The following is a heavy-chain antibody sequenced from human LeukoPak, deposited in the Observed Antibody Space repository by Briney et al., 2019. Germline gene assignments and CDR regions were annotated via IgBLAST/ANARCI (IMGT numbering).Heavy chain of an antibody. D-gene: IGHD3-22*01. V-gene: IGHV1-46*01. Sequence: EASVKVSCKASGYTFTSYYLHWVRQAPGQGLEWMGIINPSGASGGSTNYAQKFQGRVTMTRDTSTSTVYMELSSLRSEDTAVYYCARIYDSSGYYGYWGQGTLVTVCS. CDR1: GYTFTSYY. CDR2: INPSGASGGST. J-gene: IGHJ4*02. CDR3: ARIYDSSGYYGY.